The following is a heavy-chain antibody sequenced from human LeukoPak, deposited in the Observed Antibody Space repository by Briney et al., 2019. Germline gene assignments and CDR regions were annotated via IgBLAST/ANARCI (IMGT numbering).Heavy chain of an antibody. V-gene: IGHV3-20*04. CDR2: INWNGGST. D-gene: IGHD3-22*01. CDR1: GFTFDDYG. CDR3: ARAIPVMAGGMIVALHYFDY. J-gene: IGHJ4*02. Sequence: PGRSLRLSCAASGFTFDDYGMSWVRQAPGKGLEWVSGINWNGGSTGYADSVKGRFTISRDNAKNSLYLQMNSLRAEDTALYYCARAIPVMAGGMIVALHYFDYWGQGTLVTVSS.